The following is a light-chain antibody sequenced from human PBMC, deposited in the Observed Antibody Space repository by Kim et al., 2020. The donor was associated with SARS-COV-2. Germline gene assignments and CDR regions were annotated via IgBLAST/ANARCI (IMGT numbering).Light chain of an antibody. CDR1: SSDVADYNY. J-gene: IGLJ1*01. CDR2: EVS. Sequence: QSITISCTETSSDVADYNYVSWYQQRPGQAPKLIICEVSNRPSGVSNRFSGSKSGNTASLTISGLQAEDEADYYCSSYTRLTTSYVFGTGTQLTVL. CDR3: SSYTRLTTSYV. V-gene: IGLV2-14*01.